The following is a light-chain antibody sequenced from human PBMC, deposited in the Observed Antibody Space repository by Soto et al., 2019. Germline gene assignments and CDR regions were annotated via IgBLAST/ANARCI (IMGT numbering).Light chain of an antibody. CDR1: QTVNSDY. Sequence: ETVLTQSPGTVSLSPGERATLSCTTSQTVNSDYLAWYQQKPGQAPRLLIYGVFNRATGIPDRFSGSGSGQYFTLTISGLEPEDSAVYYCQHYDGSPRTFGQGTNLEI. J-gene: IGKJ2*01. CDR2: GVF. V-gene: IGKV3-20*01. CDR3: QHYDGSPRT.